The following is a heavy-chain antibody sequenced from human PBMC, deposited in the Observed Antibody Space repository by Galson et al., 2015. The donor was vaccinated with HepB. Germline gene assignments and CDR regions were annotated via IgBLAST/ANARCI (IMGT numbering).Heavy chain of an antibody. V-gene: IGHV1-69*13. D-gene: IGHD1-26*01. J-gene: IGHJ6*03. Sequence: SVKVSCKASGGTFSSYAISWVRQAPGQGLEWMGGIIPIFGTANYAQKFQGRVTITADESTSTAYMELSSLRSEDTAVYYCATVRGDYYYYYYMDVWGKGTTVTVSS. CDR3: ATVRGDYYYYYYMDV. CDR2: IIPIFGTA. CDR1: GGTFSSYA.